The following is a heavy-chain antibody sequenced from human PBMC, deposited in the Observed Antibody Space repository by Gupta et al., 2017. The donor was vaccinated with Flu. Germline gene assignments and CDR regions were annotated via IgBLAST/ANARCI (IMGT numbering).Heavy chain of an antibody. J-gene: IGHJ5*02. CDR2: IYYSGTT. Sequence: QVQLHESDPGLVKTSETLSLTCTVSGGSISRYSWNWIRQPPGKGLEWIGHIYYSGTTYYNPSLESRVTISLDMSKNHFSLKLSSLTAADTAVYFCARENFDSSGYYHRNRFDPWGQGILVTVSS. CDR1: GGSISRYS. CDR3: ARENFDSSGYYHRNRFDP. D-gene: IGHD3-22*01. V-gene: IGHV4-59*01.